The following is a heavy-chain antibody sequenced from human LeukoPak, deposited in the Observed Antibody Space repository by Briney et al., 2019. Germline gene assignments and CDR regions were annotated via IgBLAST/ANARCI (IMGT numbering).Heavy chain of an antibody. CDR3: ARIGYYYDSSGYWSPVGPPYDAFDI. V-gene: IGHV3-30*02. Sequence: GGSLRLSCAASGFTFSSYGMHWVRQAPGKGLEWVAFIRYDGSNKYYADSVKGRFTISRDNSKNTLYLQMNSLRAEDTAVYYCARIGYYYDSSGYWSPVGPPYDAFDIWGQGTMVTVSS. CDR2: IRYDGSNK. D-gene: IGHD3-22*01. J-gene: IGHJ3*02. CDR1: GFTFSSYG.